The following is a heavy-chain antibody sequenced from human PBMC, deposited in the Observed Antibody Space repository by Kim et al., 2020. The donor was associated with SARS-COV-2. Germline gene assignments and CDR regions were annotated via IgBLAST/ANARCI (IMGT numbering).Heavy chain of an antibody. J-gene: IGHJ6*03. CDR2: IWSDGSNK. Sequence: GGSLRLSCAASGFTFTNYGMHWVRQAPGKGLEWVAVIWSDGSNKYYLDSVKGRFTISRDNSKNTVYLQMNSLGAEDTAVYYCARDLLERWNYVTGAYYYYYYMDVWGKGTTVTVSS. D-gene: IGHD1-7*01. CDR3: ARDLLERWNYVTGAYYYYYYMDV. V-gene: IGHV3-33*01. CDR1: GFTFTNYG.